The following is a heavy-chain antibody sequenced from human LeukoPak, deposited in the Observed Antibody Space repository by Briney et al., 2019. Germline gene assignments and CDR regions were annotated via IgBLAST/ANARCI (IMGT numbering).Heavy chain of an antibody. CDR2: INSNGGNT. J-gene: IGHJ4*02. D-gene: IGHD2-2*02. CDR3: ANTILTGAL. Sequence: GGSLRLSCAASGFTSSSYAMSWVRQAPGKGLEWVSTINSNGGNTYYADSVKGRATISRDNAKNSLYLQMNSLRAEDTAVYYCANTILTGALWGQGTLVTVSS. V-gene: IGHV3-23*01. CDR1: GFTSSSYA.